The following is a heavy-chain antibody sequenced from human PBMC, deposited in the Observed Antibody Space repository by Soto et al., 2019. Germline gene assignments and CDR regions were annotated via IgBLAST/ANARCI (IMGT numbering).Heavy chain of an antibody. D-gene: IGHD6-19*01. CDR3: AKDRVEQWLVLYYYYGMDV. J-gene: IGHJ6*02. Sequence: GGSLRLSCAASGFTFSSYGMHWVRQAPGKGLEWVAVISYDGSNKYYADSVKGRFTISRDNSKNTLYLQMNSLRAEDTAVYYCAKDRVEQWLVLYYYYGMDVWGQGTTVTVSS. CDR1: GFTFSSYG. V-gene: IGHV3-30*18. CDR2: ISYDGSNK.